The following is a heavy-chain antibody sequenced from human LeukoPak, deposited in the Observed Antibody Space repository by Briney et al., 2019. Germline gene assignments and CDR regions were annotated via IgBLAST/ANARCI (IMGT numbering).Heavy chain of an antibody. J-gene: IGHJ4*02. Sequence: SQTLSLTCTVSGGSISSGSYYWSWIRQPAGKGLEWIGRIYTSGSTNYNPSLKSRVTISVDTSKNQFSLKLSSVTAADTAVYYCARRVGQKTTVDYWGQGTLVTVSS. V-gene: IGHV4-61*02. CDR1: GGSISSGSYY. CDR3: ARRVGQKTTVDY. CDR2: IYTSGST. D-gene: IGHD4-11*01.